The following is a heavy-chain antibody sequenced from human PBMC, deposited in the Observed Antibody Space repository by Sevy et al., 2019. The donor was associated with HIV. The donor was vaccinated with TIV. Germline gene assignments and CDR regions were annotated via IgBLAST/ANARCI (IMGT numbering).Heavy chain of an antibody. V-gene: IGHV3-23*01. CDR2: ISSSGVST. Sequence: GESLKISCAASGFTFSSYAMSWVRQAPGKGLEWVSTISSSGVSTYYADSVKGRFTISRDHSKNTEHLQMNSPRVEDTAVYYCARDISPSNYYGSWSYVYWGQGTQVTVSS. CDR1: GFTFSSYA. J-gene: IGHJ4*02. D-gene: IGHD3-10*01. CDR3: ARDISPSNYYGSWSYVY.